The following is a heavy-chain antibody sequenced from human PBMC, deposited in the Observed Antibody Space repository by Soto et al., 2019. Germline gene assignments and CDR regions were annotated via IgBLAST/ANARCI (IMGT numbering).Heavy chain of an antibody. Sequence: SETLSLTCTVSGGSISSCGYYWSWIRQHPGKGLEWIGYIYYSGSTYYNPSLKSRVTISVDTSKNQFSLKLSSVTAADTAVYYCARGQPSLLWFGELSHWFDPWGQGTLVTVSS. CDR1: GGSISSCGYY. V-gene: IGHV4-31*03. J-gene: IGHJ5*02. D-gene: IGHD3-10*01. CDR3: ARGQPSLLWFGELSHWFDP. CDR2: IYYSGST.